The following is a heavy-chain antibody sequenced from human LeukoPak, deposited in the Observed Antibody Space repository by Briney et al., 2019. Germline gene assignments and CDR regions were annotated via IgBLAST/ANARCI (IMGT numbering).Heavy chain of an antibody. D-gene: IGHD6-19*01. V-gene: IGHV4-39*07. Sequence: SETLSLTCTVSGGSISSSSYYWGWIRQPPGKGLEWFGSIYYSGSTYYSPSLKSRVTISVDTSKNQFSLKLSSVTAADTAVYYCARVAPGIAVAGMVSAFDIWGQGIMVTVSS. CDR1: GGSISSSSYY. J-gene: IGHJ3*02. CDR2: IYYSGST. CDR3: ARVAPGIAVAGMVSAFDI.